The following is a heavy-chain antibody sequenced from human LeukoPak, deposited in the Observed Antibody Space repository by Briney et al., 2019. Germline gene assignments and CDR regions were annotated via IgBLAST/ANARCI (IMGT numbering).Heavy chain of an antibody. D-gene: IGHD3-16*02. Sequence: PGGSLRLSCAASGFTFSSYAMHWVREAPGKGLEWVAVISYDGSNKYYADSVKGRFTISRDNSKNTLYLQMNSLRAEDTAVYYCAKDPWGSYRSKYFDYWGQGTLVTVSS. CDR1: GFTFSSYA. CDR3: AKDPWGSYRSKYFDY. J-gene: IGHJ4*02. CDR2: ISYDGSNK. V-gene: IGHV3-30-3*01.